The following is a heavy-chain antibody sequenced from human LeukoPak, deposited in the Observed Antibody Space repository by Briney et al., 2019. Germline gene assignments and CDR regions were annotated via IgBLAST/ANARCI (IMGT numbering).Heavy chain of an antibody. CDR1: GYTFTSYG. V-gene: IGHV1-18*01. CDR3: AKDLGYSGYDGVDY. J-gene: IGHJ4*02. D-gene: IGHD5-12*01. CDR2: ISAYNGNT. Sequence: GASVKVSCKASGYTFTSYGINWVRQAPGQGLEWMGWISAYNGNTNYAQKLQSRVTMTTDTSTSTAYMELRSLRSDDTAVYYCAKDLGYSGYDGVDYWGQGTLVTVSS.